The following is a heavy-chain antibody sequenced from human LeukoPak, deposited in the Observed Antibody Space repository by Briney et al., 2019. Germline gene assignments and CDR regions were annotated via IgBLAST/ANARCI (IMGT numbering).Heavy chain of an antibody. CDR1: GFTFSSYG. V-gene: IGHV3-30*18. CDR3: AKDPSYDFWSSYPDY. CDR2: ISYDGSNK. J-gene: IGHJ4*02. Sequence: PGGSLRLSCAASGFTFSSYGMHWVRQAPGKGLEWVAVISYDGSNKYYADSVKGRFTISRDNSKNTLYLQMNSLRAEDTAVYYCAKDPSYDFWSSYPDYWGQGTLVTVSS. D-gene: IGHD3-3*01.